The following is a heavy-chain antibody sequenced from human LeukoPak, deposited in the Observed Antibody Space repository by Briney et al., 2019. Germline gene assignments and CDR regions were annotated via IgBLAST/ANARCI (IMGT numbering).Heavy chain of an antibody. Sequence: SETLSLTCTVSGGSISSYYWSWIRQPAGKGLEWIGRIYTSGSTNYNPSLKSRVTMSVDTSKNQFSLKLSSVAAADTAVYYCARDGGTAVGATYFDSWGQGTLVTVSS. CDR1: GGSISSYY. CDR2: IYTSGST. CDR3: ARDGGTAVGATYFDS. D-gene: IGHD1-26*01. J-gene: IGHJ4*02. V-gene: IGHV4-4*07.